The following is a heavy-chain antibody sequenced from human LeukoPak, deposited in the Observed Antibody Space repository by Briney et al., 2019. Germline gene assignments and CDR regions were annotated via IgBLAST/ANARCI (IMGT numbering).Heavy chain of an antibody. J-gene: IGHJ4*02. CDR2: IYHSGST. V-gene: IGHV4-4*02. Sequence: SGTLSLTCAVSGGSISSSNWWSWVRQPPGKGLEWIGEIYHSGSTNYNPSLKSRVTISVDKSKNQFSLKLSSVTAADTAVYYCARDAYDSSGYSFDYWGQGTLVTVSS. CDR3: ARDAYDSSGYSFDY. D-gene: IGHD3-22*01. CDR1: GGSISSSNW.